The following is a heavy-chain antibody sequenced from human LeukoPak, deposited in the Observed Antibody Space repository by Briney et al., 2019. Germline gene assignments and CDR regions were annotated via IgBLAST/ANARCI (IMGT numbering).Heavy chain of an antibody. D-gene: IGHD3-3*01. V-gene: IGHV7-4-1*02. Sequence: ASVKVSCKTSGYTFTNYGISWVRQAPGQGLEWMGWINTNTGNPTYAQGFTGRFVFSLDTSVSTAYLQISSLKAEDTAVYYCARVELWSGYPNSFDYWGQGTLVTVSS. CDR2: INTNTGNP. CDR3: ARVELWSGYPNSFDY. J-gene: IGHJ4*02. CDR1: GYTFTNYG.